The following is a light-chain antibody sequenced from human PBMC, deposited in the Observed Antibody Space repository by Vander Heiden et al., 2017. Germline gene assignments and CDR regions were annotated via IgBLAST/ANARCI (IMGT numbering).Light chain of an antibody. J-gene: IGKJ2*01. CDR2: GAS. V-gene: IGKV3-15*01. Sequence: QKPGQAPRLLIYGASTRATGITARFSGSGSGTEFTRTSSSLQSEDFAVYYGQQYNICRTFGQGTKLEMK. CDR3: QQYNICRT.